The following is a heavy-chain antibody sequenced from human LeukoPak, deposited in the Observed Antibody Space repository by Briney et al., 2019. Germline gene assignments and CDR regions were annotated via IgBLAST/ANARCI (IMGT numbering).Heavy chain of an antibody. CDR2: IKGDGSST. CDR3: ARSLGGTYDY. Sequence: PGGSLRLSCAASGFTFSTYWMHWVRQAPGKGLVLVSSIKGDGSSTNYASSVKGRFTISRDNAENTLYLRMNSLRAEDTAVYYCARSLGGTYDYWGQGTLVTVSS. CDR1: GFTFSTYW. D-gene: IGHD1-26*01. V-gene: IGHV3-74*01. J-gene: IGHJ4*02.